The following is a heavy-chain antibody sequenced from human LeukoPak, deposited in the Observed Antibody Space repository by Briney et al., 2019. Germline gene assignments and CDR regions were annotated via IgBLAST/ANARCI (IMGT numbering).Heavy chain of an antibody. V-gene: IGHV1-69*04. D-gene: IGHD6-13*01. CDR2: IIPILGIA. CDR1: GGTFSSYA. J-gene: IGHJ4*02. Sequence: GSSVKVSCKASGGTFSSYAISWVRQAPGQGLEWVGRIIPILGIANYAQKFQGRVTITADKSTSTAYMELSSLRSEDTAVYYCASSHSSSPTYPYYFDYWGQGTLVTVSS. CDR3: ASSHSSSPTYPYYFDY.